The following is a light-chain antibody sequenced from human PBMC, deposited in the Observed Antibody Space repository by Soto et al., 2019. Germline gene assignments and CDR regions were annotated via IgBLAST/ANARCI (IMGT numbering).Light chain of an antibody. CDR1: RSDVGGYNY. J-gene: IGLJ1*01. Sequence: QSVLTQPASVSGSPGQSITISWTGTRSDVGGYNYVSWYQQHPGKAPKLMIYDVSNRPSGVSNRFSGSKSGNTASLTISGLQAEDEADYYCSSYTSSSTLLYVFGTGTKVTVL. CDR3: SSYTSSSTLLYV. V-gene: IGLV2-14*01. CDR2: DVS.